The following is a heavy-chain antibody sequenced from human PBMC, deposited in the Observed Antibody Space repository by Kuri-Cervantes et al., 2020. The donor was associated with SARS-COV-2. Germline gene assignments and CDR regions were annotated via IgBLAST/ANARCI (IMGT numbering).Heavy chain of an antibody. Sequence: GESLKISCAASGFTFSSYAMHWVRQAPGKGLGWVAVISYDGSNKYYADSVKGRFTISRDNSKNTLYLQMNSLRAEDTAVYYCARAFGGSYFNWFDPWGQGTLVTVSS. V-gene: IGHV3-30*04. CDR2: ISYDGSNK. CDR1: GFTFSSYA. CDR3: ARAFGGSYFNWFDP. J-gene: IGHJ5*02. D-gene: IGHD1-26*01.